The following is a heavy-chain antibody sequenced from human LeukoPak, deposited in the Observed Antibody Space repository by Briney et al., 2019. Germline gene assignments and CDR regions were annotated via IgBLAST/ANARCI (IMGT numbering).Heavy chain of an antibody. J-gene: IGHJ4*02. CDR3: ARGGSRRAFDY. CDR1: ARSISSYY. Sequence: PSDTLSLIWTLYARSISSYYRSSIRHQPGEWSGCIGYIYYSGSTNYNPSLKSRVTISVDTSKNQFSLKLSSVTAADTAVYYCARGGSRRAFDYWGQGTLVTVSS. D-gene: IGHD2-15*01. CDR2: IYYSGST. V-gene: IGHV4-59*08.